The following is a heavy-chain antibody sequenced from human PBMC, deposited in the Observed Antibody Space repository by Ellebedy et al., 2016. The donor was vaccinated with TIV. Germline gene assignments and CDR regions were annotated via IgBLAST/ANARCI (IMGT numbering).Heavy chain of an antibody. CDR1: GFTLSNYW. V-gene: IGHV3-7*01. CDR2: INEDGTKK. Sequence: GESLKISCTASGFTLSNYWMTWVRQAPGRGLEWVANINEDGTKKHFVDSVRGRFTISRDDAGNSLFLQMNSLGAEDTAVYYCATGARSEGGYWGQGTLVTVSS. CDR3: ATGARSEGGY. J-gene: IGHJ4*02. D-gene: IGHD2-15*01.